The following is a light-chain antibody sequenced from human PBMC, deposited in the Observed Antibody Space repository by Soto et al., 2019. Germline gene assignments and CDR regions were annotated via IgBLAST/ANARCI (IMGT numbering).Light chain of an antibody. CDR3: QQRSNWLMYT. CDR2: DAS. J-gene: IGKJ2*01. V-gene: IGKV3-11*01. CDR1: QSVSSY. Sequence: EIVLTQSPATLSLSPGERATLSCRARQSVSSYLAWYQQKPGQAPRLLIYDASNRATGIPARFSGSGSGTDFTLTISSLEPEDFAVYYCQQRSNWLMYTFGQGTKLDIK.